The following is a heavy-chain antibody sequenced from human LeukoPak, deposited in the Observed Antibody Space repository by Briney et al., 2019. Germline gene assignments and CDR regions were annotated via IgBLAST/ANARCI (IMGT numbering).Heavy chain of an antibody. Sequence: GGSLRLSCAASGFTFSSYGMHWVRQAPGKGLEWVAVISYDGSNKYYADSVKGRFTISRDNSKNTLYLQMNSLRAEDTAVYYCARDPTFDYWGQGTLVTVSS. J-gene: IGHJ4*02. D-gene: IGHD4-11*01. V-gene: IGHV3-30*19. CDR3: ARDPTFDY. CDR1: GFTFSSYG. CDR2: ISYDGSNK.